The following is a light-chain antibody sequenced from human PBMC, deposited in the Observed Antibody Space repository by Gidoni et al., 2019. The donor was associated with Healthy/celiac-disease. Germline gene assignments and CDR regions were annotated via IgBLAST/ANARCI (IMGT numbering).Light chain of an antibody. Sequence: SYELTQPSSVSVSPGQTARITCPGDVLAKNDALWFKQKPGQAPVLVIYKDSDRPSGIPERFSGSSSGTTVTLTISGAQVEDEADYYCYSAADNSWVFGGGTKLTVL. CDR1: VLAKND. J-gene: IGLJ3*02. V-gene: IGLV3-27*01. CDR2: KDS. CDR3: YSAADNSWV.